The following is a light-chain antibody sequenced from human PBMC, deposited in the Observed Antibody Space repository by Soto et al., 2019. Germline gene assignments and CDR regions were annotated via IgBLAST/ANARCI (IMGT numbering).Light chain of an antibody. V-gene: IGLV2-8*01. CDR1: STDVGEYNY. J-gene: IGLJ2*01. Sequence: QSVLTQPPSASGSPGQSVTIPCAGTSTDVGEYNYVSRYQQHPGKVPKLIIFEVNKRPSGVPDRFSGSKSGDTASLTVSGLQAEDEADYYCSSFVGAPVIFGGGTKLTVL. CDR2: EVN. CDR3: SSFVGAPVI.